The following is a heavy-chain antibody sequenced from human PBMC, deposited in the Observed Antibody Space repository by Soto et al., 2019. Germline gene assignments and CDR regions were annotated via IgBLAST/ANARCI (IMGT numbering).Heavy chain of an antibody. Sequence: SETLSLTCTVSGGSISSGGYYWSWIRQHPGKGLEWIGYIYYSGSTYYNPSLKSRVTISVDTSKNQFSLKLSSVTAADTAVYYCARGDYDILTGPPYYYYGMDVWGQGTTVTVSS. D-gene: IGHD3-9*01. CDR1: GGSISSGGYY. J-gene: IGHJ6*02. V-gene: IGHV4-31*03. CDR3: ARGDYDILTGPPYYYYGMDV. CDR2: IYYSGST.